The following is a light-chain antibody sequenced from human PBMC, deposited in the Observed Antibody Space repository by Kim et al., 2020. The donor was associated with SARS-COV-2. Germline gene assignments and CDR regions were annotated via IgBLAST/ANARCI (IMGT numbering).Light chain of an antibody. CDR1: SSDVGSYNL. J-gene: IGLJ2*01. CDR3: CSYAGSSTFVV. CDR2: EVS. V-gene: IGLV2-23*02. Sequence: SLTSSCTGNSSDVGSYNLVSWYQQNPGKAHKLMIYEVSKRPSGVSNRFSGSKAGNTASLTISGLQAEDEADYYCCSYAGSSTFVVFGGGTQLTVL.